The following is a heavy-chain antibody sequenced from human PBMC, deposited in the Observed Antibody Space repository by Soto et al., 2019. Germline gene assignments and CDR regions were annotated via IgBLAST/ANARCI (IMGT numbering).Heavy chain of an antibody. V-gene: IGHV1-69*12. Sequence: QVQLVQSGAEVKKPGSSVKVSCKASGGTFSSYAISWVRQAPGQGLEWMGGIIPIFGTANYAQKFQGRVTITADESTSTAYMXLSSLRSEDTAVYYCAQRGVLVPAAILDYYYGMDVWGQGTTVTVSS. D-gene: IGHD2-2*01. CDR3: AQRGVLVPAAILDYYYGMDV. CDR2: IIPIFGTA. CDR1: GGTFSSYA. J-gene: IGHJ6*02.